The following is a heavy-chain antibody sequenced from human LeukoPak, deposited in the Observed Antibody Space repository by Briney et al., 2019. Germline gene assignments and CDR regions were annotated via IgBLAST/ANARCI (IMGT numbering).Heavy chain of an antibody. CDR1: GYTFTGYY. J-gene: IGHJ4*02. D-gene: IGHD2-2*01. CDR2: INPNSGDT. Sequence: ASEKVSCKASGYTFTGYYMHWVRQAPGQGLEWMGWINPNSGDTNYTQKFQGRVTMTRDTSISTAYMELSRLRSDDTAVYYCARDSGLGYCSSTSCYNSGSYREYYFDYWGQGTLVTVSS. V-gene: IGHV1-2*02. CDR3: ARDSGLGYCSSTSCYNSGSYREYYFDY.